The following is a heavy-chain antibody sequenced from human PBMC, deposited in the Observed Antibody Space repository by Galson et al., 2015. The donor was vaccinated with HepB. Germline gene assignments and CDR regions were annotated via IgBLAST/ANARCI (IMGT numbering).Heavy chain of an antibody. CDR1: GGSITSADYY. Sequence: TLSLTCTVSGGSITSADYYWSWIRQPPGKGLEWIGYIYDSGRTYYNPSLKSRATISADTSKNQFSLKLSSVTAADTAVYYCARFVNWKDAFDIWGQGTMVTVSS. V-gene: IGHV4-30-4*01. CDR3: ARFVNWKDAFDI. CDR2: IYDSGRT. J-gene: IGHJ3*02. D-gene: IGHD1-1*01.